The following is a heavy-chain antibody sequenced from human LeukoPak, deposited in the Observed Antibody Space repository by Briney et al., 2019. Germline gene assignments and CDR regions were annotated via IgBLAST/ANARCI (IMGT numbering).Heavy chain of an antibody. CDR2: IYTSGST. Sequence: KPSETLSLTCTVSGGSISSYYWSWIRQPAGKGLKWIGRIYTSGSTNYNPSLKSRVTMSVDTSKNQFSLKLSSVTAADTAVYYCARHGGSSWFPDFWGQGTLVTVSS. V-gene: IGHV4-4*07. CDR3: ARHGGSSWFPDF. J-gene: IGHJ4*02. D-gene: IGHD6-13*01. CDR1: GGSISSYY.